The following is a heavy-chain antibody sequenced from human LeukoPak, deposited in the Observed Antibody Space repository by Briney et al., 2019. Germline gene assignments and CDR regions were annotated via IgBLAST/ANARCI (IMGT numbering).Heavy chain of an antibody. CDR1: GGTFSSYA. CDR2: MNPVSGNA. J-gene: IGHJ4*02. Sequence: SVKVSCKASGGTFSSYAISWVRQAPGQGLEWMGWMNPVSGNAGSAQKFQGRVTLTRDTSISTAYMELSSLRSDDTAFYYCARAPMGAAALYWGQGTLVTVSS. V-gene: IGHV1-8*02. D-gene: IGHD6-13*01. CDR3: ARAPMGAAALY.